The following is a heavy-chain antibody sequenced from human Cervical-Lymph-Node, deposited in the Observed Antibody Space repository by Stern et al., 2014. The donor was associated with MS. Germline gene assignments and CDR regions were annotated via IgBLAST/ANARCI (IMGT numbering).Heavy chain of an antibody. CDR1: GYIFTNSW. J-gene: IGHJ4*02. V-gene: IGHV5-51*01. CDR2: LYPGDSDT. CDR3: ARHEEGGTVLTG. D-gene: IGHD4-17*01. Sequence: VQLVQSGAEVKKAGESLKISCKGSGYIFTNSWIGWVRQMPGKGLEWMGILYPGDSDTRYSPSFQGQVTISADRYISTAYLHWSSLKASDSAMYYCARHEEGGTVLTGWGQGTLITVSS.